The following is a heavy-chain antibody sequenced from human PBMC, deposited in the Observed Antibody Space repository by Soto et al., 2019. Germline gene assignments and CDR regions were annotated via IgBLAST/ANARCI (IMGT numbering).Heavy chain of an antibody. D-gene: IGHD3-3*01. Sequence: QVTLKESGPVLVKPTETLTLTCTVSGFSLSNARMGVSWIRQPPGKALEWLAHIFSNDEKSYTTSLKSRLTISKDTSKSQVVLTMTNMDSVDTATYYCAVAPNDFWSGAERGGFWFDPWGQGTLVTVSS. CDR1: GFSLSNARMG. CDR2: IFSNDEK. V-gene: IGHV2-26*01. J-gene: IGHJ5*02. CDR3: AVAPNDFWSGAERGGFWFDP.